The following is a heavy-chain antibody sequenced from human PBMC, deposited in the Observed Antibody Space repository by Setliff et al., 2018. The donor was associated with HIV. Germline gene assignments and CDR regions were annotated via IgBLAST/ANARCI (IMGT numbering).Heavy chain of an antibody. V-gene: IGHV1-24*01. D-gene: IGHD3-3*01. CDR3: ARGATYYNFWTSPPPIDY. J-gene: IGHJ4*02. CDR1: GYTLTELS. CDR2: FDPEDGET. Sequence: ASVKVSCKISGYTLTELSIHWVRQAPGKGLEWMANFDPEDGETFYAQKFQGRLTMTEDTSTDTAYMELSSLRSDDTAMYYCARGATYYNFWTSPPPIDYWGQGTLVTVSS.